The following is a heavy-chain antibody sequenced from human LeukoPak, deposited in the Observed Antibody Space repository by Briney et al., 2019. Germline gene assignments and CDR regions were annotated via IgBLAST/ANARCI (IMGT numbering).Heavy chain of an antibody. CDR3: AKDSSSHGWGYMDV. V-gene: IGHV3-23*01. J-gene: IGHJ6*03. CDR2: IGGSDGRT. Sequence: GGSLRLSCAASGFTFNTYAMSWVRQAPGKGLEWVSLIGGSDGRTRYADSVKGRFTISRDNSKNTLYLEMNSLRAEDTAVYYCAKDSSSHGWGYMDVWGKGTTVTISS. D-gene: IGHD6-19*01. CDR1: GFTFNTYA.